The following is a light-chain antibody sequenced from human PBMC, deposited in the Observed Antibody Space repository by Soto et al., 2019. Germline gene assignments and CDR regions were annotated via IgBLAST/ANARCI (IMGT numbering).Light chain of an antibody. J-gene: IGLJ2*01. V-gene: IGLV2-8*01. Sequence: QSALTQPPSASGSPGQSVTISCTGTSSDVGVYNSISWYQQHPGKAPKLIIYEVSKRPSGVPDRFSASKSDNTASLTVSGLQAEDEADYYCSSYAGGTNLLFGGGTKLTVL. CDR3: SSYAGGTNLL. CDR1: SSDVGVYNS. CDR2: EVS.